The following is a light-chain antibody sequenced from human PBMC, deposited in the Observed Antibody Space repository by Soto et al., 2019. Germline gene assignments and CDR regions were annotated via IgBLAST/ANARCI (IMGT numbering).Light chain of an antibody. V-gene: IGKV3-20*01. CDR2: GAS. CDR1: QSVSSSY. CDR3: QQYDSSPLT. J-gene: IGKJ4*01. Sequence: EIVLTQSPGTLSLSPGERATLSCRASQSVSSSYLAWYQQKPGQAPRLLIYGASSRATGIPDRFSGSGSGTEFTLTISRLEPEDFAMYHCQQYDSSPLTFGGGTKVDIK.